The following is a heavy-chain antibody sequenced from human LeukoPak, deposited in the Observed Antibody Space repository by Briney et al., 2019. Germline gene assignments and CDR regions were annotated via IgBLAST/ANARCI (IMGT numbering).Heavy chain of an antibody. J-gene: IGHJ4*02. CDR3: ARLPDIVATISVDY. Sequence: SVKVSFKASGGTFSSYAISWVRQAPGQGLEWMGGIIPIFGTANYAQKFQGRVTITADESTSTAYMELSSLRSEDTAVYYCARLPDIVATISVDYWGQGTLVTVSS. CDR2: IIPIFGTA. CDR1: GGTFSSYA. V-gene: IGHV1-69*01. D-gene: IGHD5-12*01.